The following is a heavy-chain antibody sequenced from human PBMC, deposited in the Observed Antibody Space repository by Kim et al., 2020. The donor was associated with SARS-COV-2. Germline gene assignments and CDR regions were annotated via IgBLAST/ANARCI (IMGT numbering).Heavy chain of an antibody. Sequence: GVSLRLSCVASGFTFSVYWMHWVRQVPGRGLEWVSRISGDGATTTYADSVKGRFIMSRDNAKNTLYLQMNSLRGEDTAVYYCVRVALPYGGDYESYGMDVWGQGTTVIVS. J-gene: IGHJ6*02. V-gene: IGHV3-74*03. CDR3: VRVALPYGGDYESYGMDV. CDR1: GFTFSVYW. CDR2: ISGDGATT. D-gene: IGHD4-17*01.